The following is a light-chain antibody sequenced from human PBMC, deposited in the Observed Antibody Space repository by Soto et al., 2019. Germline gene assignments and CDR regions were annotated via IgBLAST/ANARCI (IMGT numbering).Light chain of an antibody. CDR3: GSYTTSCTVV. CDR2: EVS. Sequence: QSALTQPASVSGSPGQSITISCTGTSSDVGGHNYVSWYQQQSGKAPKLMIFEVSNRPSGVSNRFSGSKSGNTASLTISGLQAEDESDYYCGSYTTSCTVVFGGGTKLTVL. J-gene: IGLJ2*01. CDR1: SSDVGGHNY. V-gene: IGLV2-14*01.